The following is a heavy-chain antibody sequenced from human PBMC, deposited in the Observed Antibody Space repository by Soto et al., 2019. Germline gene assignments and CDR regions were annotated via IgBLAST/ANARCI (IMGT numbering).Heavy chain of an antibody. D-gene: IGHD2-15*01. CDR2: INSDGSST. V-gene: IGHV3-74*01. J-gene: IGHJ4*02. CDR3: ARVYWSGRSCYHLDY. CDR1: GFTFSSYW. Sequence: EVQLVVSGGGLVQPGGSLRLSCAASGFTFSSYWMHWVRQAPGKGLVWVSRINSDGSSTSYADSVKGRFTISRDNAKNTLYLQMNSLRAEDTAVYYCARVYWSGRSCYHLDYWGKGPLVTVSS.